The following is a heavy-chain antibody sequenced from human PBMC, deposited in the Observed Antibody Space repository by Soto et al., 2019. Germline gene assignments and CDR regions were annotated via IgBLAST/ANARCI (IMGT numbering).Heavy chain of an antibody. Sequence: QVQLQQWGAGLLKPSETLSLTCAVYGGSFSGYYWSWIRQPPGKGLEWIGEINHSGSANYSPSHKRRVTSSVDIPKTQFPGKLTSVTSADTAGNYCARPAISAAVSAFDYWGQGTLVSVSS. V-gene: IGHV4-34*01. D-gene: IGHD6-13*01. CDR1: GGSFSGYY. J-gene: IGHJ4*02. CDR3: ARPAISAAVSAFDY. CDR2: INHSGSA.